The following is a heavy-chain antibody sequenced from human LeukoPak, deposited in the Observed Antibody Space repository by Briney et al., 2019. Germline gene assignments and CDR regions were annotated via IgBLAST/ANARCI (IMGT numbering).Heavy chain of an antibody. D-gene: IGHD2-2*01. V-gene: IGHV1-2*02. CDR1: GYTFTGYY. J-gene: IGHJ5*02. CDR3: ASGCSTTSCSRDIFDP. CDR2: TNSNSRGT. Sequence: ASVKLSCKASGYTFTGYYIHWVRQGPGRGREWVGWTNSNSRGTNYTQKFQGSVTMTRDTSLNTAYMELSRLRSDDTAVYYCASGCSTTSCSRDIFDPWGQGTLVTVFS.